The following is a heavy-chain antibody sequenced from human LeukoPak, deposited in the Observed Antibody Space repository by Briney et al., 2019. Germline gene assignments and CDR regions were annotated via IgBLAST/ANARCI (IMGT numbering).Heavy chain of an antibody. J-gene: IGHJ4*02. Sequence: SEPLSLTCTVSGGSISSSSYYWGWIRQPPGKGLEWIGSIFYSGSTYYSPSLKSRVTISIDTSRNQFSLRLSSVTAADTSIYYCARRGAYYDFWSGWGQGTLVTVSS. CDR3: ARRGAYYDFWSG. CDR2: IFYSGST. CDR1: GGSISSSSYY. D-gene: IGHD3-3*01. V-gene: IGHV4-39*01.